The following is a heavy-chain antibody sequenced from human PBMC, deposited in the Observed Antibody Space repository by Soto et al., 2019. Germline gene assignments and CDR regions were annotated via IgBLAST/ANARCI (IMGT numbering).Heavy chain of an antibody. J-gene: IGHJ6*02. V-gene: IGHV4-30-4*01. CDR3: ARDLSDYNGMDV. Sequence: QVQLQESGPGLVKPSQTLSLTCTVSGGSISSGNYYWCWIRQPPGKGLEWIGYISHSGTTYYNPSLKSRITILVDTSKNQFSLTLSSVTAADTAVYYCARDLSDYNGMDVWGQGTTVTVSS. D-gene: IGHD3-16*02. CDR1: GGSISSGNYY. CDR2: ISHSGTT.